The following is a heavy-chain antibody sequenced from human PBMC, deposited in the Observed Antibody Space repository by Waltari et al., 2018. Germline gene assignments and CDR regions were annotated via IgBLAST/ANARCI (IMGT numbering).Heavy chain of an antibody. CDR1: GFTFSIYV. CDR2: MYSGGST. J-gene: IGHJ5*02. CDR3: ARFSSGWTTDP. D-gene: IGHD6-19*01. V-gene: IGHV3-66*01. Sequence: EVQLVESGGGLVQPGGSLRLSCAASGFTFSIYVMTWVRQAPGQVVEWVSVMYSGGSTYAADSVKVRFTISRDNSKNTRYLQMNSLRAEDTAVYYCARFSSGWTTDPWGQGTLVTVSS.